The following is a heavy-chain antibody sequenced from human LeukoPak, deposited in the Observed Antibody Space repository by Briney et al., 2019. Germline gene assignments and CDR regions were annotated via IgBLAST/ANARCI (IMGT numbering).Heavy chain of an antibody. J-gene: IGHJ3*02. CDR1: GDSVSMFGGA. CDR2: AYYRSKWSN. CDR3: ARGSNSALDI. Sequence: SQTLSLTCGISGDSVSMFGGAWNWIRQSPSRGLEWLGSAYYRSKWSNDYAPSVRSRINITPDTSQNQFSLQLNSVTPDDTAVYYCARGSNSALDIWGQGTMVTVSS. D-gene: IGHD4-23*01. V-gene: IGHV6-1*01.